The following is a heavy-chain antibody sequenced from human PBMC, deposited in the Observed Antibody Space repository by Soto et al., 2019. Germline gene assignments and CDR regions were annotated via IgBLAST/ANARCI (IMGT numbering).Heavy chain of an antibody. Sequence: QVQLVQSGAEVKKPGSSVKVSCKASGGTFSSYAISRVRQAPGQGLEWMGGIIPIFGTANYAQKFQGRVTITADKSTSTAYMELSSLRSDDTAVYYCARLGDSRGYYRPLDYGGQGTLVTVSS. J-gene: IGHJ4*02. CDR2: IIPIFGTA. D-gene: IGHD3-22*01. V-gene: IGHV1-69*06. CDR1: GGTFSSYA. CDR3: ARLGDSRGYYRPLDY.